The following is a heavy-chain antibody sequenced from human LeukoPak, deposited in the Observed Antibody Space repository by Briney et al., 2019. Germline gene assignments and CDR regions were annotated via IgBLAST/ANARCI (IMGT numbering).Heavy chain of an antibody. CDR1: GVSVSSGSYY. CDR2: IYYSGST. Sequence: PSETLSLTCTVSGVSVSSGSYYWSWIRQPPGKGLKWIGYIYYSGSTNYNPSLKSRVTISVDTSKNQFSLKLSSVTAADTAVYYCARVIYSSGFDYWGQGTLVTVSS. J-gene: IGHJ4*02. CDR3: ARVIYSSGFDY. V-gene: IGHV4-61*01. D-gene: IGHD6-19*01.